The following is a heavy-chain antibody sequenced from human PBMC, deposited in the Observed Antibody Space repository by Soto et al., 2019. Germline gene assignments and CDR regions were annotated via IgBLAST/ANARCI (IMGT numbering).Heavy chain of an antibody. V-gene: IGHV3-30*18. J-gene: IGHJ6*02. CDR2: ISYDGSNK. CDR1: GFTFSSYG. D-gene: IGHD1-7*01. CDR3: AKDPPLELSYYYYGMDV. Sequence: GGSLRLSCAASGFTFSSYGMHWVRQAPGKGLEWVAVISYDGSNKYYADSVKGRFTISRDNSKNTLYLQMNSLRAEDTAVYYCAKDPPLELSYYYYGMDVWGQGTTVTVSS.